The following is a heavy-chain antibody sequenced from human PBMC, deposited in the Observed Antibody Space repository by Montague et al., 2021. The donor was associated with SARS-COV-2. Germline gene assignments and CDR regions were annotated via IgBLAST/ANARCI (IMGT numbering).Heavy chain of an antibody. CDR2: INPDGGHT. CDR3: ARDLRVGGGITGTTASDD. D-gene: IGHD1-20*01. V-gene: IGHV3-74*01. Sequence: SLRLSCAASGFTFSSDWMHWVRQASGKGPVWISRINPDGGHTDSAHFVRGRFTTSRDNAKNTLYLQMNSLRAEDTAIYYCARDLRVGGGITGTTASDDWGRGTLVTVSS. J-gene: IGHJ4*02. CDR1: GFTFSSDW.